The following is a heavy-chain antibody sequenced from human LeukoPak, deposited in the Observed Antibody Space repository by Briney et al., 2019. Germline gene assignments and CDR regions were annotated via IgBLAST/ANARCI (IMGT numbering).Heavy chain of an antibody. V-gene: IGHV3-30*02. Sequence: GGSLRLSCAASGFTFSSYGMHWVRQAPGKGLEWVAFIRYDGSNKYYADSVKGRFTISRDNSKNTLYLQMNSLRAEDTAVYYYAKGPGPWFDPWGQGTLVTVSS. J-gene: IGHJ5*02. CDR2: IRYDGSNK. CDR3: AKGPGPWFDP. CDR1: GFTFSSYG.